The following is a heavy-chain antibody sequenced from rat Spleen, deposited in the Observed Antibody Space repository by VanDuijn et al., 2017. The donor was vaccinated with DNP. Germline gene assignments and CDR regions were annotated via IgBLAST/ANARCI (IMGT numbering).Heavy chain of an antibody. CDR2: ISPSDSRT. CDR1: GFTFSYYG. Sequence: EVQLVDSGGGLVQPGRSLKLSCAASGFTFSYYGMAWVRQAPKKGLEWVAAISPSDSRTYYPDSVKGRFTISRDDAKSSLYLQMNSLKSEDTATYYCARGSTSIYWYFDFWGPGTMVTVSS. CDR3: ARGSTSIYWYFDF. V-gene: IGHV5-29*01. D-gene: IGHD3-1*01. J-gene: IGHJ1*01.